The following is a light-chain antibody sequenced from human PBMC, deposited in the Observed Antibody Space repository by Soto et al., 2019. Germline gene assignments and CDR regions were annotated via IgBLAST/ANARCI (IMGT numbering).Light chain of an antibody. Sequence: QSALTQLPSASGSPGQSVTISCTGTSSNVGGYNYVSWYQQHPGRAPKLMIYEVNKRPSGVPDRFSGSKSGNTASLTVSGLQAEDEADYYCSSYAGSNNYVFGTGTKVTVL. J-gene: IGLJ1*01. CDR3: SSYAGSNNYV. CDR2: EVN. CDR1: SSNVGGYNY. V-gene: IGLV2-8*01.